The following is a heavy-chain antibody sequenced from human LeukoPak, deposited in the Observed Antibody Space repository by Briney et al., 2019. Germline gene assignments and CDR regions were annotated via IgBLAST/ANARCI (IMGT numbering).Heavy chain of an antibody. Sequence: SETLSLTCAVYGGSFSGYYWSWIRQPPGKGLEWIGEINHSGSTNYNPSLKSRVTISVDTSKIQFSLKLSSVTAADTAVYYCARGGTGTTKVRGWFDPWGQGTLVTVSS. CDR2: INHSGST. V-gene: IGHV4-34*01. CDR3: ARGGTGTTKVRGWFDP. J-gene: IGHJ5*02. CDR1: GGSFSGYY. D-gene: IGHD1-1*01.